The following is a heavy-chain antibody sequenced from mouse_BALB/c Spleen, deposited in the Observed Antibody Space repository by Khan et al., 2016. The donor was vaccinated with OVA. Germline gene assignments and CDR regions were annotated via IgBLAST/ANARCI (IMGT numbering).Heavy chain of an antibody. Sequence: QXQLQQSGAELAKPGASVKMSCKASGYTFTSYWMHWIKQRPGQGLEWIGYINPTSGYTDYNQKFKDKATLTADKSSSTAYMQLSSLTSDDSAVYYCARDRIDYWGQGTALTVSS. V-gene: IGHV1-7*01. CDR3: ARDRIDY. CDR2: INPTSGYT. J-gene: IGHJ2*01. CDR1: GYTFTSYW.